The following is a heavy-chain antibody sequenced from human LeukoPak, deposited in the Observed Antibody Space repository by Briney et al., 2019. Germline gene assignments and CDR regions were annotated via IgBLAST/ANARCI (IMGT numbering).Heavy chain of an antibody. J-gene: IGHJ4*02. CDR2: ISSSSSYI. Sequence: SCKASGGTFSSYAISWVRQAPGKGLEWVSSISSSSSYIYYADSVKGRFTISRDNAKNSLYLQMNSLRAEDTAVYYCARDLDPIVGANVDYWGQGTLVTVSS. V-gene: IGHV3-21*01. CDR1: GGTFSSYA. CDR3: ARDLDPIVGANVDY. D-gene: IGHD1-26*01.